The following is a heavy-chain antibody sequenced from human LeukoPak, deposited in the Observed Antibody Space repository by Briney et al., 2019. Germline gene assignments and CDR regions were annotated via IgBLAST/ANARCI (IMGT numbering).Heavy chain of an antibody. CDR3: ARGRRYSSSFDY. J-gene: IGHJ4*02. CDR1: GGSFSGYY. CDR2: INHSGST. Sequence: SETLSLTCAVYGGSFSGYYWSWIRQPPGKGLEWIGEINHSGSTNYNPSLKSRVTISVDTSKNQFSLKLSSVTAADTAVYYCARGRRYSSSFDYWGQGTLVTVSS. D-gene: IGHD6-6*01. V-gene: IGHV4-34*01.